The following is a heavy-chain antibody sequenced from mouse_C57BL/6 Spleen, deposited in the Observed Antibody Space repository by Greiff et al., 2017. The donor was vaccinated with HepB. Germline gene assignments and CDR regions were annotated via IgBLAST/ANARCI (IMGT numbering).Heavy chain of an antibody. D-gene: IGHD2-5*01. Sequence: EVMLVESGGGLVQPGGSLKLSCAASGFTFSDYYMYWVRQTPEKRLEWVAYISNGGGSTYYPDTVKGRFTISRDNAKNTLYLQMSRLKSEDTAMYYCARAYYSKEGWFAYWGQGTLVTVSA. CDR2: ISNGGGST. J-gene: IGHJ3*01. V-gene: IGHV5-12*01. CDR3: ARAYYSKEGWFAY. CDR1: GFTFSDYY.